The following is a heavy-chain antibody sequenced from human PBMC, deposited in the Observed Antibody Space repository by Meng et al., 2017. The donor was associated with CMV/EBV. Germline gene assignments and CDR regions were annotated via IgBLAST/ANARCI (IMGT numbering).Heavy chain of an antibody. CDR3: ARDKIQLWPTVGYFDY. J-gene: IGHJ4*02. D-gene: IGHD5-18*01. V-gene: IGHV1-46*01. Sequence: GQLVQSGAEGKMPVASLKVSCKASGYTFTSYYMHWVRQAPGQGLEWMGIINPSGGSTSYAQKFQGRVTMTRDTSTSTVYMELSSLRSEDTAVYYCARDKIQLWPTVGYFDYWGQGTLVTVSS. CDR1: GYTFTSYY. CDR2: INPSGGST.